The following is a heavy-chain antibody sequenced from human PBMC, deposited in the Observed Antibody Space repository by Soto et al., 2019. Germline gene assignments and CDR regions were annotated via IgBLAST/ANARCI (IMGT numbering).Heavy chain of an antibody. CDR1: GFTFDDYA. D-gene: IGHD2-2*01. V-gene: IGHV3-9*01. J-gene: IGHJ4*02. CDR2: ISWNSGSI. Sequence: EVQLVESGGGLVQPGRSLRLSCAASGFTFDDYAMHWVRQAPGKGLEWVSGISWNSGSIGYADSVKGRFTISRDNAKNSLYLQMNSLRAEDTALYYCAKATRYCSSTSCYADFDYWAQGTLVTVSS. CDR3: AKATRYCSSTSCYADFDY.